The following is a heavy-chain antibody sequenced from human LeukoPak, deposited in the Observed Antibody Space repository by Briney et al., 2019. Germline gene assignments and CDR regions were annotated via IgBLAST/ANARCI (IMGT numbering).Heavy chain of an antibody. CDR2: IYTSGST. V-gene: IGHV4-61*02. CDR1: GGSISSGSYY. Sequence: SETLSLTCTVSGGSISSGSYYWSWIRQPAGKGLEWIGRIYTSGSTNYNPSLKSRVTISVDTSKNQFSLKLSSVTAADTAVYYCARDNYYGSGYAFDIWGQGTMVTVSS. J-gene: IGHJ3*02. CDR3: ARDNYYGSGYAFDI. D-gene: IGHD3-10*01.